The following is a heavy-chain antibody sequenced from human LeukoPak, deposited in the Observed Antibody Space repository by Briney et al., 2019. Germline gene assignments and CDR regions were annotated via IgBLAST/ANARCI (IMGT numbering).Heavy chain of an antibody. J-gene: IGHJ4*02. D-gene: IGHD2-15*01. CDR2: IRSKSSSYTT. V-gene: IGHV3-73*01. Sequence: GGSLRLSCAASGFDFSGFYMHWVRQASGRGLEWVGLIRSKSSSYTTVYAASVKGRITISRDDSKNTAYLQMNSLKAEDTAVYYCTRQDCSGGSCSYVDYWGQGTLVTVSS. CDR3: TRQDCSGGSCSYVDY. CDR1: GFDFSGFY.